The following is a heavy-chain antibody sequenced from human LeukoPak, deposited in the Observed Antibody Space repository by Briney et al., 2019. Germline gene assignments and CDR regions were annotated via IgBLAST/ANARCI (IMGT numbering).Heavy chain of an antibody. J-gene: IGHJ6*02. CDR3: ARGWDRDIVVVPAGYGMDV. CDR2: INHSGST. CDR1: GGSFSGYY. D-gene: IGHD2-2*01. V-gene: IGHV4-34*01. Sequence: SETLSLTCAVYGGSFSGYYWSWIRQPPGKGLEWIGEINHSGSTNYNPSLKSRVTISVDTSKNHFSLKLSSVTAADTAVYYCARGWDRDIVVVPAGYGMDVWGQGTTVTVSS.